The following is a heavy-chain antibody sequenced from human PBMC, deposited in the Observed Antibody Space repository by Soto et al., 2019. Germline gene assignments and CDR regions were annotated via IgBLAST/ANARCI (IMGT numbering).Heavy chain of an antibody. CDR3: ARTSRFDC. CDR2: INHSGST. Sequence: QVQLQQWGAGLLKPSETLSLTCAVYCGSFSDYYWSWIRQPPGKGLEWIGEINHSGSTNYNPSLKGRVTMSVDTSKNQFSLKLSSVTAADTAVYYCARTSRFDCWGQGTLVTVSS. V-gene: IGHV4-34*01. CDR1: CGSFSDYY. J-gene: IGHJ4*02. D-gene: IGHD6-6*01.